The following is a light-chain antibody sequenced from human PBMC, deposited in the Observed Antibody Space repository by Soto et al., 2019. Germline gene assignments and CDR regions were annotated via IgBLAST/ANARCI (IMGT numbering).Light chain of an antibody. CDR2: EVS. Sequence: QSALTQPPSVSGSPGQSVTISCSGTSSDVGTYNRVSWYQQPPGTAPKLIIYEVSYRPSGVPDRFSGSKSGNAASLTISGLQAEDEADYYCTSYRSVNTLVFGGGTKLTVL. J-gene: IGLJ3*02. CDR3: TSYRSVNTLV. V-gene: IGLV2-18*02. CDR1: SSDVGTYNR.